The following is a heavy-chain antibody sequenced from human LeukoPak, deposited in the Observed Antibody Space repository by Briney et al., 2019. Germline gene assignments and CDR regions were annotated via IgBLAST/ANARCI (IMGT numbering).Heavy chain of an antibody. CDR2: ISSSSSYI. V-gene: IGHV3-21*01. D-gene: IGHD2-2*02. CDR1: GFTFSSYS. CDR3: ARDNPQLVPAAIHPFDY. J-gene: IGHJ4*02. Sequence: GGSLRLSCAASGFTFSSYSMNWVRQAPGKGLEWVSSISSSSSYIYYADSVKGRFTISRDNAKNSLYLQMNSLRAEDTAVYYCARDNPQLVPAAIHPFDYWGQGTLVTVSS.